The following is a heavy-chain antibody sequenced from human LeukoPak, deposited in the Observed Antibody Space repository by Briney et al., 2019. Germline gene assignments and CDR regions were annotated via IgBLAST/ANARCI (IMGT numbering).Heavy chain of an antibody. CDR2: IWYDGSNK. J-gene: IGHJ4*02. Sequence: GRSLRLSCAASGFTFSSYGMHWVRQAPGKGLEWVAVIWYDGSNKYYADSVKGRFTISRDNSKNTLYLQMNSLRAEDTAVYYCARGRDRGGSYYNGIDYWGQGTLVTVSS. CDR3: ARGRDRGGSYYNGIDY. D-gene: IGHD3-10*01. V-gene: IGHV3-33*01. CDR1: GFTFSSYG.